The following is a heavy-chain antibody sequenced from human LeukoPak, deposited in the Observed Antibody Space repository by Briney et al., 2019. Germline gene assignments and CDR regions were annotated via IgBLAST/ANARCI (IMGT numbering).Heavy chain of an antibody. D-gene: IGHD6-13*01. V-gene: IGHV4-4*07. J-gene: IGHJ5*02. CDR2: IYTSGST. Sequence: SETLSLTCTVSGRSISSYYWSWIRQPAGKGLEWIGRIYTSGSTNYNPSLKSRVTMSVDTSKNQFSLKLSSVTAADTAVYYCARDQGLQQLVQWFDPWGQGTLVTVSS. CDR1: GRSISSYY. CDR3: ARDQGLQQLVQWFDP.